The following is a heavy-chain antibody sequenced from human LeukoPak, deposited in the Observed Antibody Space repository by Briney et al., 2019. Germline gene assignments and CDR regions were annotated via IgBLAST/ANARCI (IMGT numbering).Heavy chain of an antibody. Sequence: ASVKVSCKASGYTFTSYGISWVRQAPGQGLEWMGWISAYNGNTNYAQKLQGRVTMTTGTSTSTAYMELRSLRSDDTAVYYCARVGSGWYVVGFDYWGQGTLVTVSS. D-gene: IGHD6-19*01. CDR2: ISAYNGNT. V-gene: IGHV1-18*01. CDR3: ARVGSGWYVVGFDY. J-gene: IGHJ4*02. CDR1: GYTFTSYG.